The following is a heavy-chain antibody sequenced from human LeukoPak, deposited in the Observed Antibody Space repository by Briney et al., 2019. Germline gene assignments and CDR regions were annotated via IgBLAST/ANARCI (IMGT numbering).Heavy chain of an antibody. CDR3: ARSYSSSRGTFDY. V-gene: IGHV3-21*01. D-gene: IGHD6-6*01. CDR2: ISSSSSYI. J-gene: IGHJ4*02. Sequence: GGSLRLSCAASGFTFCSYSMNWVRQAPGKGLEWVSSISSSSSYIYYADSVKGRFTISRDNAKNSLYLQMNSLRAEDTAVYYCARSYSSSRGTFDYWGQGTLVTVSS. CDR1: GFTFCSYS.